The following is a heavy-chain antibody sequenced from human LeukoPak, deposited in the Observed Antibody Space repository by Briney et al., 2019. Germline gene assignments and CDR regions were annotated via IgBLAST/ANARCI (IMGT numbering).Heavy chain of an antibody. J-gene: IGHJ4*02. CDR1: GFTFSSYG. CDR2: ISYDGSNK. CDR3: AKPQGYSSSWFFDY. D-gene: IGHD6-13*01. V-gene: IGHV3-30*18. Sequence: GGSLRLSRAASGFTFSSYGMHWVRQAPGKGLEWVAVISYDGSNKYYADSVKGRFTISRDNSKNTLYLQMNSLRAEDTAVYYCAKPQGYSSSWFFDYWGQGTLVTVSS.